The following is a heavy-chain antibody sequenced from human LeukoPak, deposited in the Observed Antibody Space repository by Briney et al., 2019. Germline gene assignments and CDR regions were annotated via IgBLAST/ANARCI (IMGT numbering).Heavy chain of an antibody. CDR1: GGTFSSYT. D-gene: IGHD1-20*01. CDR3: AREYNWNDPYYYYYMDV. Sequence: SVKVSCKASGGTFSSYTISRVRQAPGQGLEWMGRIIPILGIANYAQKFQGRVTITADKSTSTAYMELSSLRSEDTAVYYCAREYNWNDPYYYYYMDVWGKGTTVTVSS. V-gene: IGHV1-69*04. J-gene: IGHJ6*03. CDR2: IIPILGIA.